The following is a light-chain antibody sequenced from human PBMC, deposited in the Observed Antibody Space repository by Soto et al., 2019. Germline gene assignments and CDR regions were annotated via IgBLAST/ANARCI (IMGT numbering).Light chain of an antibody. Sequence: QSVLTQPPSASGSPGQSVTISCTGTSSDVGGYNYVSWYQQHPGKAPKLMIYEVTYRPSGVSARFSGSKSGSTASLTISGLQAEDEADYFCSSFSTTSSPHILFGGGTKVTVL. J-gene: IGLJ2*01. V-gene: IGLV2-14*01. CDR1: SSDVGGYNY. CDR2: EVT. CDR3: SSFSTTSSPHIL.